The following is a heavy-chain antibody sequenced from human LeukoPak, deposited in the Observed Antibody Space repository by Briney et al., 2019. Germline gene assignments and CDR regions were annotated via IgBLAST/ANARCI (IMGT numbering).Heavy chain of an antibody. CDR2: IYYSGST. Sequence: SETLSLTRTVSGGSVSSGSYYWRWIRQPPGKGLEWIGYIYYSGSTNYNPSLKSRVTISVDTSKNQFSLKLSSVTAADTAVYYCAREVRGVISFFDYWGQGTLVTASS. D-gene: IGHD3-10*01. CDR1: GGSVSSGSYY. J-gene: IGHJ4*02. V-gene: IGHV4-61*01. CDR3: AREVRGVISFFDY.